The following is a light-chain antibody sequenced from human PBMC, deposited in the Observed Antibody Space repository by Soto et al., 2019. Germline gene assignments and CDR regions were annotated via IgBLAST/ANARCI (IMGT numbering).Light chain of an antibody. Sequence: AIRMTQSPSSLSASTGDRVTITCRASQGISSYLAWYQQKPGKAPKLLIYAASTLQSGVPSRFSGSGSGTDFTLTISCLQSEDFATYYCQQYYSYPRTFGQGPNVDIK. CDR3: QQYYSYPRT. V-gene: IGKV1-8*01. CDR1: QGISSY. J-gene: IGKJ1*01. CDR2: AAS.